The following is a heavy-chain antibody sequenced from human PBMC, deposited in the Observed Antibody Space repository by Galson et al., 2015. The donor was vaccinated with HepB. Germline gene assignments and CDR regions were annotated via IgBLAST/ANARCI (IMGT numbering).Heavy chain of an antibody. Sequence: SLRLSCAASGFTFSSYAMSWVRQAPGKGLEWVSAISGSGGSTYYADSVKGRFTISRDNSKNTLYLQMNSLRAEDTAVYYCAKDQDRGSYAETPEYFQHWGQGTLVTVSS. J-gene: IGHJ1*01. CDR2: ISGSGGST. D-gene: IGHD1-26*01. CDR1: GFTFSSYA. V-gene: IGHV3-23*01. CDR3: AKDQDRGSYAETPEYFQH.